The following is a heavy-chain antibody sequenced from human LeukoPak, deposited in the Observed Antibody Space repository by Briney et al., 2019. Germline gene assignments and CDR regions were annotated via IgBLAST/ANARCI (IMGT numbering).Heavy chain of an antibody. CDR2: VYHSGST. J-gene: IGHJ3*01. D-gene: IGHD6-19*01. CDR3: ASYARSAVPGKFVSAPYALDF. Sequence: TSETLSLTCTVSGGYINTYHWSWIRQTPGKGLEWIGYVYHSGSTNYNPSFKSRVTMSIDTSKNQFSLKLSSVTAADTGVYYCASYARSAVPGKFVSAPYALDFWGPGTMVTVSS. V-gene: IGHV4-59*01. CDR1: GGYINTYH.